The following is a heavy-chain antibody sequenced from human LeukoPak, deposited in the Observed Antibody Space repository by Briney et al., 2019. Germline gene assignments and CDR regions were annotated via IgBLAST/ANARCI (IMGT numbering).Heavy chain of an antibody. J-gene: IGHJ6*02. D-gene: IGHD6-19*01. Sequence: GGSLRLSCAASGFTVSSNYMSWVRQAPGKGLEWVSVIYSGGSTYYADSVKGRFTISRDNSKNTLYLQMNSLRAEDTAVYYCARDAGYSSGPASYYYYYGMDVWGQGTTVTVSS. V-gene: IGHV3-53*01. CDR1: GFTVSSNY. CDR2: IYSGGST. CDR3: ARDAGYSSGPASYYYYYGMDV.